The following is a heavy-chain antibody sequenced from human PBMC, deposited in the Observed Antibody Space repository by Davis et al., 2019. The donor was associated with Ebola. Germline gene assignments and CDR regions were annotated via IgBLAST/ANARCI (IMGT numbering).Heavy chain of an antibody. CDR2: INPNSGGT. J-gene: IGHJ6*02. V-gene: IGHV1-2*04. Sequence: ASVKVSCKASGYTFTGYYMHWVRQAPGQGLEWMGWINPNSGGTNYAQKFQGWVTMTRDTSISTAYMELSRLRSDDTAVYYCARSLLRFLEWTPSGGYYYYGMDVWGQGTTVTVSS. D-gene: IGHD3-3*01. CDR1: GYTFTGYY. CDR3: ARSLLRFLEWTPSGGYYYYGMDV.